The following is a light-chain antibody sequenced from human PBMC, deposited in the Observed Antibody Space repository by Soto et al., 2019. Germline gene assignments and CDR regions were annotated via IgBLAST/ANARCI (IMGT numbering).Light chain of an antibody. CDR3: QSYDIRLSGSV. CDR2: TNT. V-gene: IGLV1-40*01. J-gene: IGLJ2*01. Sequence: QSALTHPPSVSGAPGQRVTISCTGSSSNIGAGFDVHWYQQRPGTAPKLLIYTNTNRPSGVPDRFSGSKSGTSASLAITGLQAEDEADYYCQSYDIRLSGSVFGGGTQLTV. CDR1: SSNIGAGFD.